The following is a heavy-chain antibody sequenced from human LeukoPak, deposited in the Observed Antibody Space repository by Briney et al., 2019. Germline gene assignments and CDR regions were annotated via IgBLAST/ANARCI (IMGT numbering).Heavy chain of an antibody. D-gene: IGHD3-3*01. CDR3: AKDSAYYDFWSGYPDPFDY. J-gene: IGHJ4*02. Sequence: GGSLRLSCAASGFTFSSYSMNWVRQARGEGLEWISYISISSSTIYYADSVKGRFTISRDNSKNTLYLQMNSLRAEDTAVYYCAKDSAYYDFWSGYPDPFDYWGQGTLVTVSS. V-gene: IGHV3-48*01. CDR2: ISISSSTI. CDR1: GFTFSSYS.